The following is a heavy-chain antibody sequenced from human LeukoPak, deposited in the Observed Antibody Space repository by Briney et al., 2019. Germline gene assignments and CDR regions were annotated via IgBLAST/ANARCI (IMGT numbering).Heavy chain of an antibody. V-gene: IGHV3-7*01. Sequence: GGSLRHSCAASGFIFSTYWMSWVRQAPGKGLEWVANIKEDGSESHYVDSVKGRFTISRDNAKNSLYLQMNSLRAEDTAMYFCAKAGLLWFGGSWMDVWGQGTTVTVSS. CDR2: IKEDGSES. CDR1: GFIFSTYW. J-gene: IGHJ6*02. D-gene: IGHD3-10*01. CDR3: AKAGLLWFGGSWMDV.